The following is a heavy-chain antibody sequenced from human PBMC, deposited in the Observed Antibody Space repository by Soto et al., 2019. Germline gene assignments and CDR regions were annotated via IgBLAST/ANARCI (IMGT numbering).Heavy chain of an antibody. V-gene: IGHV4-59*02. CDR3: ARSAYCGSGCYYYFDY. Sequence: SETLSLTCTVSGADVSNSYWHWIRQAPGRGLETIGYMYKSGSTIYNLSLRSRVTISVDTSKRQLSLKLNSVTGADTAVYYCARSAYCGSGCYYYFDYWGPGTLVTVSS. CDR1: GADVSNSY. CDR2: MYKSGST. J-gene: IGHJ4*02. D-gene: IGHD2-21*02.